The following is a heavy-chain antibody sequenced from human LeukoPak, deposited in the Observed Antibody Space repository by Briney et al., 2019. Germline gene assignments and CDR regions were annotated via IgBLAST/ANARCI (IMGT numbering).Heavy chain of an antibody. CDR1: GFTFSGYA. D-gene: IGHD3-9*01. CDR2: ISGSGGST. J-gene: IGHJ4*02. CDR3: AKLYDILTNFDY. V-gene: IGHV3-23*01. Sequence: GGSLRLSCAASGFTFSGYAMSWVRQAPGKGLEWVSAISGSGGSTYYADSVKGRFTISRDNSKNTLYLRMNSLRAEDTAVYYCAKLYDILTNFDYWGQGTLVTVSS.